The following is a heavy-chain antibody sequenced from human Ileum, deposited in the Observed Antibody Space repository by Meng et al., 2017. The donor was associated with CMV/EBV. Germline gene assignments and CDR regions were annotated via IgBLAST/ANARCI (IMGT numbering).Heavy chain of an antibody. J-gene: IGHJ1*01. Sequence: QWQLQQWGAGLLKPSETLSRTCAGSGGPLNSFFCSWIRQPPGRGLEWIGEVNNRGSTNYNPSLKSRLTISIDTSKRQLSLMVTSVTAADSAIYYCASGRLQFTPSALQHWGPGTLVTVSS. CDR1: GGPLNSFF. CDR3: ASGRLQFTPSALQH. D-gene: IGHD5-24*01. CDR2: VNNRGST. V-gene: IGHV4-34*02.